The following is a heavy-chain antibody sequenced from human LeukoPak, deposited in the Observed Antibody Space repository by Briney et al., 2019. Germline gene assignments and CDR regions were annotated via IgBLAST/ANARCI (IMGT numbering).Heavy chain of an antibody. CDR2: IYPDDSDT. V-gene: IGHV5-51*01. Sequence: NPGESLKISCKGSGCSFSSYWIGLVRQMPGKGLEWMAIIYPDDSDTRYSPSFQGQVTISADRSISTAYMQWSSLKASDSAMYYCARHRKDIGFDSWGQGTLVTVSS. CDR3: ARHRKDIGFDS. J-gene: IGHJ4*02. D-gene: IGHD2-15*01. CDR1: GCSFSSYW.